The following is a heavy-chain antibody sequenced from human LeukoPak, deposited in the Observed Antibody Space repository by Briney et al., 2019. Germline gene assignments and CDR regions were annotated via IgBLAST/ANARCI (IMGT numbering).Heavy chain of an antibody. CDR1: GYTFTSYG. CDR2: ISAYNGNT. V-gene: IGHV1-18*01. Sequence: ASVKVSCKASGYTFTSYGISWVRQAPGQGLEWMGWISAYNGNTNYAQKLQGRVTMTTDTSTSTAYMELRSLRSDDTAVYYCARAPDTAMVPTGPYWGQGTLVTVSS. J-gene: IGHJ4*02. D-gene: IGHD5-18*01. CDR3: ARAPDTAMVPTGPY.